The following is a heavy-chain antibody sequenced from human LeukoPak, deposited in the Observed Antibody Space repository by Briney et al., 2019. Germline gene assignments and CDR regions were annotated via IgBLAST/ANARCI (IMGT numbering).Heavy chain of an antibody. J-gene: IGHJ4*02. CDR2: IYTSGST. Sequence: TSETLSLTCTVSGGSISSYYWSWFRQPAGKGLEWIGRIYTSGSTNYNASLKSRVSMSVDTSKNQFSLKLSSVTAADTAVFYCARENSGSYREFDYWGQGTLVTVSS. CDR1: GGSISSYY. V-gene: IGHV4-4*07. D-gene: IGHD1-26*01. CDR3: ARENSGSYREFDY.